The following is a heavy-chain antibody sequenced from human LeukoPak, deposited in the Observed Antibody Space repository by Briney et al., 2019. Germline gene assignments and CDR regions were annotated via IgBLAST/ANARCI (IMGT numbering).Heavy chain of an antibody. CDR1: GFTFSSYS. V-gene: IGHV4-34*01. CDR3: ARRRGTMVRGASNWFDP. CDR2: INHSGST. J-gene: IGHJ5*02. Sequence: GSLRLSCAASGFTFSSYSMNWIRQPPGKGLEWIGEINHSGSTNYNPSLKSRVTISVDTSKNQFSLKLSSVTAADTAVYYCARRRGTMVRGASNWFDPWGQGTLVTVSS. D-gene: IGHD3-10*01.